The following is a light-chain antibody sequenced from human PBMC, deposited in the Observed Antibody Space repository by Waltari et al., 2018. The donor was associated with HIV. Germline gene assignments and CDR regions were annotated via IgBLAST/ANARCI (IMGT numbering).Light chain of an antibody. V-gene: IGKV1-33*01. J-gene: IGKJ5*01. CDR3: QQYDSLPVV. CDR2: DAS. CDR1: QDITHY. Sequence: IQMTQSPSSLSVSVGDTVTITCQASQDITHYLNWSQQKPGKPPKLLMYDASYLEVGVPSMFAGSGSGTHFTFIISSLQPEDIATYYCQQYDSLPVVFGKGTRLEI.